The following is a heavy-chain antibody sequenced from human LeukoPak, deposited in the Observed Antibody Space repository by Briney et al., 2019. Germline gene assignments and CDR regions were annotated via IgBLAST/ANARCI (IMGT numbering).Heavy chain of an antibody. D-gene: IGHD3-3*01. Sequence: SGTLSLTCAVSGGSFSNYYWSWIRQPAGKGLEWIGRISSSGSTNYNPSLKRRRIISSDTSEKQFSLTPIYVTAADATVYYCARVFSGMDVWGQGTTVTASS. CDR1: GGSFSNYY. CDR3: ARVFSGMDV. J-gene: IGHJ6*02. V-gene: IGHV4-4*07. CDR2: ISSSGST.